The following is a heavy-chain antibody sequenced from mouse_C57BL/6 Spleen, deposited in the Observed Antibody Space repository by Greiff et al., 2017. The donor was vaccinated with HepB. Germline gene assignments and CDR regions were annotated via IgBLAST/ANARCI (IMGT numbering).Heavy chain of an antibody. J-gene: IGHJ2*01. CDR1: GYTFTSYW. D-gene: IGHD1-1*01. CDR3: AKYYYGSSYRDYFDY. V-gene: IGHV1-55*01. Sequence: QVHVKQPGAELVKPGASVKMSCKASGYTFTSYWITWVKQRPGQGLEWIGDIYPGSGSTNYNEKFKSKATLTVDTSSSTAYMQLSSLTSEDSAVYYCAKYYYGSSYRDYFDYWGQGTTLTVSS. CDR2: IYPGSGST.